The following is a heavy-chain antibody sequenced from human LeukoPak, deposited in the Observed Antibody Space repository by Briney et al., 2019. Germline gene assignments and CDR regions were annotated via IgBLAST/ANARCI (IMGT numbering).Heavy chain of an antibody. Sequence: SETLSLTCAVYGGSFSDYFWSWIRQPPGKGLEWIGNINHSGGTDYNAALKSRVTISVDTSKNQFSLKLSSVTAADTAMYYCARGRSTLVRGATKGVSFYFDYWAQGTLVTVSS. J-gene: IGHJ4*02. CDR1: GGSFSDYF. CDR3: ARGRSTLVRGATKGVSFYFDY. V-gene: IGHV4-34*01. CDR2: INHSGGT. D-gene: IGHD3-10*01.